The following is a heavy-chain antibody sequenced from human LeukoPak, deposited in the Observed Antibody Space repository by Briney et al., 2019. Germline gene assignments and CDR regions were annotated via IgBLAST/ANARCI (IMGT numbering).Heavy chain of an antibody. D-gene: IGHD6-13*01. CDR2: IYSTGST. J-gene: IGHJ4*02. Sequence: PSETLSLTCTVSGGSISSYYWSWIRQPAGKGLEWIGRIYSTGSTNYNPSLKGRVTMSVDTSKNQFSLRLRSVTAADTAVYYCARQIASAGTAGFDFWGQGALVTVSS. CDR3: ARQIASAGTAGFDF. CDR1: GGSISSYY. V-gene: IGHV4-4*07.